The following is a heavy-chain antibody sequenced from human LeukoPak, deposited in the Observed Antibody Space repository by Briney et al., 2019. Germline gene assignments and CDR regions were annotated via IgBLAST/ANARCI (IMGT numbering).Heavy chain of an antibody. D-gene: IGHD4-17*01. V-gene: IGHV3-30*04. J-gene: IGHJ3*02. Sequence: PGGSLRLSCAASGFTFSSYAMHCVRQAPGKGLEWVAVISYDGSNKNYADSVKGRFTISRDNSKNTLYLQMNSLRAEDTTVYYCASSVTPRRAFDIWGQGTMVTVSS. CDR1: GFTFSSYA. CDR2: ISYDGSNK. CDR3: ASSVTPRRAFDI.